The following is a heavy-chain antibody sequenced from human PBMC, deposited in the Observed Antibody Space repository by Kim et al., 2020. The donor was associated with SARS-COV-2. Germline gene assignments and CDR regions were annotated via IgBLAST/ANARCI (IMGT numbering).Heavy chain of an antibody. Sequence: GGSLRLSCAASGFTFSDYYMTWIRQAPGKGLEWVSFISRGGTYTDYADSVKGRFTISRDNAKNTVFLQMNSLRDGDTAVYFCVRVRNYYDSSGFCPDVWGQGTKVTVSS. CDR2: ISRGGTYT. V-gene: IGHV3-11*06. CDR3: VRVRNYYDSSGFCPDV. CDR1: GFTFSDYY. J-gene: IGHJ3*01. D-gene: IGHD3-22*01.